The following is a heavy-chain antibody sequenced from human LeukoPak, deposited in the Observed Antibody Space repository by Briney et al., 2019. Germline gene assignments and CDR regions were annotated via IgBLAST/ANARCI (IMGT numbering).Heavy chain of an antibody. CDR2: IWYDGSNK. D-gene: IGHD3-22*01. CDR1: GFTFSSYG. V-gene: IGHV3-33*01. Sequence: EGSLRLSCAASGFTFSSYGMHWVRQAPGKGLEWVAVIWYDGSNKYYADSVKGRFTISRDNSKNTLYLQMNSLRAEDTAVYYCARDGLRITMILGAFDIWGQGTMVTVSS. J-gene: IGHJ3*02. CDR3: ARDGLRITMILGAFDI.